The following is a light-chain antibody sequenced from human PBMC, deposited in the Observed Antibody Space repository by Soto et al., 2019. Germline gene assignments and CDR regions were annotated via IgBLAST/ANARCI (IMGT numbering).Light chain of an antibody. Sequence: DIQMTQSPSTLSASVGDRVTITCRASQSISSWLAWYQQKPGKAPKLLIYDASSLESGVPSRFSGSGSGTEFTLTITRLQPDDFATYYCQQYNSYPWTFGQGTNVDIK. CDR1: QSISSW. J-gene: IGKJ1*01. CDR2: DAS. CDR3: QQYNSYPWT. V-gene: IGKV1-5*01.